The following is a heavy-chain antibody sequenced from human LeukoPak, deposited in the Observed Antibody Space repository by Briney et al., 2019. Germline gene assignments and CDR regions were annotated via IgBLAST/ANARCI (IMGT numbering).Heavy chain of an antibody. Sequence: GGSLRLSCAASGFTFSSYAMSWVRQAPGKGLEWFSGISGSGGSTYYADSVKGRFTISRDNSKNTLYLQMTSLRAEDTAVYYCAKDQVWIVVGSFDYWGQGTLVTVSS. J-gene: IGHJ4*02. CDR3: AKDQVWIVVGSFDY. V-gene: IGHV3-23*01. CDR1: GFTFSSYA. CDR2: ISGSGGST. D-gene: IGHD3-22*01.